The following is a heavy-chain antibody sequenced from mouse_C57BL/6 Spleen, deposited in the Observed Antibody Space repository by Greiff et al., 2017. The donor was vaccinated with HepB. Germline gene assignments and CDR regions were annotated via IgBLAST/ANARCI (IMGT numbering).Heavy chain of an antibody. J-gene: IGHJ2*01. V-gene: IGHV14-4*01. D-gene: IGHD2-2*01. CDR2: IDPENGDT. Sequence: DVKLQESGAELVRPGASVKLSCTASGFNIKDDYMHWVKQRPEQGLEWIGWIDPENGDTEYASKFQGKATITADTSSNTAYLQLSSLTSEDTAVYYCTTRGVTTDYWGQGTTLTVSS. CDR3: TTRGVTTDY. CDR1: GFNIKDDY.